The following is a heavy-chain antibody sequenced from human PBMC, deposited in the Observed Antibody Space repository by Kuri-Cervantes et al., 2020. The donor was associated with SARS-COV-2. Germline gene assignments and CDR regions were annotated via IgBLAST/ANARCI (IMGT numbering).Heavy chain of an antibody. CDR3: ARDPVVVVPADYYYYGMDV. V-gene: IGHV1-24*01. D-gene: IGHD2-2*01. J-gene: IGHJ6*02. CDR2: FDPEDGET. Sequence: ASVKVSCKVSGYTLTELSMHWVRQAPGKGLEWMGGFDPEDGETIYAQKFQGRVTMTEDTSTDTAYMELSSLRSEDTAVYYCARDPVVVVPADYYYYGMDVWGQGTTVTVSS. CDR1: GYTLTELS.